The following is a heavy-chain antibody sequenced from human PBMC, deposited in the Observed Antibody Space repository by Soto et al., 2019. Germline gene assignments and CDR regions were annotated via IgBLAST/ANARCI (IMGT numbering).Heavy chain of an antibody. J-gene: IGHJ3*02. D-gene: IGHD3-16*01. CDR2: ISGSGGST. CDR1: GFTFSSYA. CDR3: AKDQNMITFGGVTAFDI. Sequence: PGGSLRLSCAASGFTFSSYAMSWVRQAPGKGLEWVSAISGSGGSTYYADSVKGRFTISRDNSKNTLYLQMNSLRAEDTAVYYCAKDQNMITFGGVTAFDIWGQGTMVTVSS. V-gene: IGHV3-23*01.